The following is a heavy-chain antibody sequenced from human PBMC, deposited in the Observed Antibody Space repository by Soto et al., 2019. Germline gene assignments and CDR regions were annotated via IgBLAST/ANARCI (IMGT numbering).Heavy chain of an antibody. D-gene: IGHD3-22*01. CDR2: NYYSGKP. V-gene: IGHV4-39*01. CDR1: GGSINSRSHY. J-gene: IGHJ4*02. Sequence: QLQLQESGPGLVKSSETLSLTCTVSGGSINSRSHYWGWIRQPPGKGVGSIGSNYYSGKPYDNPSLKGPVSTYVDPSDNQFSQRLSSVTAADTALYYCARLLYDSRGYYYFDLWGQGTLVTVSS. CDR3: ARLLYDSRGYYYFDL.